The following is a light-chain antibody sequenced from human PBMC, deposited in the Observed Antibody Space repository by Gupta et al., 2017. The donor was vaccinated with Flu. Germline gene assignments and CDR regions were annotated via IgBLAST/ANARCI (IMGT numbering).Light chain of an antibody. V-gene: IGLV1-51*02. CDR3: GTWDSSLSAGL. J-gene: IGLJ2*01. CDR2: ENN. CDR1: SSNIGNNY. Sequence: QSVLTHPPSVSAAAGQKVTISCPAGSSNIGNNYVSWYQQRPGTAPNLIIYENNKRPSGIPDRFTRSNSGTSATLAITGLQTGDEADYYCGTWDSSLSAGLFGGGTKLTVL.